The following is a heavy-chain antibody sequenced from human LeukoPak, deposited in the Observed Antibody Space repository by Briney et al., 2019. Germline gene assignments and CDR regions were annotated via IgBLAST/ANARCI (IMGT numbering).Heavy chain of an antibody. V-gene: IGHV4-34*01. Sequence: SETLSLTCAVYGGSFSGYYWSWIRQPPGKGLEWIGEINHSGSTNYNPSLKSRVTISVDTSKNQFSLKLSSVTAADTAVYYCASFRRMYSRYDYRFDPWGQGTQV. J-gene: IGHJ5*02. D-gene: IGHD5-12*01. CDR2: INHSGST. CDR1: GGSFSGYY. CDR3: ASFRRMYSRYDYRFDP.